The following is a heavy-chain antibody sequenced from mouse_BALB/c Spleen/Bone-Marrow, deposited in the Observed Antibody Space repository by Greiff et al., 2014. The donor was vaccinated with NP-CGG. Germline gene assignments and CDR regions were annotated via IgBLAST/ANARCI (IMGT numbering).Heavy chain of an antibody. CDR3: TYLGAY. Sequence: VQLQQSGAELVKPGASVKMSCKASGYTFTSYWMHWVKQRPGQGLEWIGAIDPSNNYTNYNQEFKGKATLTVDTSSSTAYMQLSSLSAEDSAVYCCTYLGAYWGQGTLVTVSA. J-gene: IGHJ3*01. V-gene: IGHV1S127*01. CDR2: IDPSNNYT. D-gene: IGHD5-1*01. CDR1: GYTFTSYW.